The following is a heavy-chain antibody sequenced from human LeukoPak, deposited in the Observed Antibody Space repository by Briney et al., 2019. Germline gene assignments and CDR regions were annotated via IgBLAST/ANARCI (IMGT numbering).Heavy chain of an antibody. CDR3: ARDRGLWFGEPGYAFDI. Sequence: ASVKVSCKASGYTFTSYGISWVRQAPGQGLEWMGWISAYNGNTNYAQKLQGRVTMITDTSTSTAYMELRSLRSDDTAVYYCARDRGLWFGEPGYAFDIWGQGTMVTVSS. J-gene: IGHJ3*02. V-gene: IGHV1-18*01. D-gene: IGHD3-10*01. CDR2: ISAYNGNT. CDR1: GYTFTSYG.